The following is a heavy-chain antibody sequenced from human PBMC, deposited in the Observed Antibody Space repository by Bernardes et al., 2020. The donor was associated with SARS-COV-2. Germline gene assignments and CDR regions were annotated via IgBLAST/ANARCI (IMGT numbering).Heavy chain of an antibody. D-gene: IGHD3-10*01. V-gene: IGHV3-23*01. CDR1: GLTFSNYA. J-gene: IGHJ6*02. Sequence: GGSLRLSCVASGLTFSNYAMSWVRQAPGRGLEWVSFISNRGGSTTFYADSVKGRFTISRDNSKKTLSLQMNSLRAEDTAVYYCAEHGSSLYYGMDVWGQGTTVTVSS. CDR3: AEHGSSLYYGMDV. CDR2: ISNRGGSTT.